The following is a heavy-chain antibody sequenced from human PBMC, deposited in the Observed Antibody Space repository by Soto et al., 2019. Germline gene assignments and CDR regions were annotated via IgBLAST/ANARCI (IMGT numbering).Heavy chain of an antibody. CDR1: GGSISSGDYY. J-gene: IGHJ4*02. Sequence: QVQLQESGPGLVKPSQTLSLTCTVSGGSISSGDYYWCWIRQPPGKGLEWIGSFFYSGKTHYNPALRSRLTISVDTSKNQFSLKLSSVTAADTAVYYCARASSYTATDFDYWGQGTLVTVSS. V-gene: IGHV4-30-4*01. CDR3: ARASSYTATDFDY. D-gene: IGHD2-15*01. CDR2: FFYSGKT.